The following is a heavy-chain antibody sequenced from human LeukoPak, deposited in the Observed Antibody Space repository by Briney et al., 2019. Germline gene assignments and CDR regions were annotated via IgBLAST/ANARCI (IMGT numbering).Heavy chain of an antibody. D-gene: IGHD5-12*01. CDR1: GYTFTGYY. CDR3: ARDRAVATIGGVDY. J-gene: IGHJ4*02. CDR2: IKPNSGGT. Sequence: ASVRVSCKASGYTFTGYYMHWVRQAPGQGLEWMGWIKPNSGGTNYAQKFQGRVTMTRDMSISTAYMELSRLRSDDTAVYYCARDRAVATIGGVDYWGQGTLVAVSS. V-gene: IGHV1-2*02.